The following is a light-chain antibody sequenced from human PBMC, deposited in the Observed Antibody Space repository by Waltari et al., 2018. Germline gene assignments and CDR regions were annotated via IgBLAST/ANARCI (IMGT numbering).Light chain of an antibody. CDR3: QQYNNWEGT. J-gene: IGKJ1*01. V-gene: IGKV3-15*01. CDR1: QSVNNN. Sequence: EIVMTQSPATLSVSPGERATLSCRASQSVNNNLAWYQHKPGPAPWLLIYGASTRATGIPARFSGSGSGTEFTLTISSLQSEDFAIYYCQQYNNWEGTFGQGTKVEIK. CDR2: GAS.